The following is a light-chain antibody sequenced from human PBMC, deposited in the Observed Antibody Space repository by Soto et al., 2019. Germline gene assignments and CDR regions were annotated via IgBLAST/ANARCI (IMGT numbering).Light chain of an antibody. Sequence: QSALTQSASVSGSPGQSITISCTGTSSDVGGYNYVSWYQQHPGKAPKLMIYDVSNRPSGVSNRFSGSKSGNTASLTISGLQAEDEADYYCSSYTSSSTLAVFGTGTKLTVL. V-gene: IGLV2-14*01. CDR1: SSDVGGYNY. CDR3: SSYTSSSTLAV. CDR2: DVS. J-gene: IGLJ1*01.